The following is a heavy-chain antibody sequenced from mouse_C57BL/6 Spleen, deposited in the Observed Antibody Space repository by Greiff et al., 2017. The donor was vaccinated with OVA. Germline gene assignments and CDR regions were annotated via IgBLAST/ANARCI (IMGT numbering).Heavy chain of an antibody. Sequence: VQGVESGAELVKPGASVKMSCKASGYTFTSYWITWVKQRPGQGLEWIGDIYPGSGSTNYNEKFKSKATLPVDTSSSTAYMQLSSLTSEDSAVYYCARWEGNSAWFAYWGQGTLVTVSA. CDR3: ARWEGNSAWFAY. D-gene: IGHD2-1*01. J-gene: IGHJ3*01. V-gene: IGHV1-55*01. CDR2: IYPGSGST. CDR1: GYTFTSYW.